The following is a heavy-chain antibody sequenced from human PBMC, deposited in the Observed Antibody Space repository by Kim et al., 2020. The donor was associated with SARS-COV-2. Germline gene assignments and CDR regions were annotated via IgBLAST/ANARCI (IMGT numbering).Heavy chain of an antibody. V-gene: IGHV1-3*01. D-gene: IGHD6-19*01. J-gene: IGHJ4*02. CDR3: ARDPLSSGWHGEDY. CDR1: GYTFTSYA. Sequence: ASVKVSCKASGYTFTSYAMHWVRQAPGQRLEWMGWINAGNGNTKYSQKFQGRVTITRDTSASTAYMELSSLRSEDTAVYYCARDPLSSGWHGEDYWGQGTLVTVSS. CDR2: INAGNGNT.